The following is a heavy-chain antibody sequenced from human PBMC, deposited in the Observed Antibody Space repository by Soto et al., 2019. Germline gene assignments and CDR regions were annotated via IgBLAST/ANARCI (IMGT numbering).Heavy chain of an antibody. V-gene: IGHV3-23*01. J-gene: IGHJ6*02. D-gene: IGHD3-10*02. CDR2: PSGTGASA. CDR3: AKDVRWHYYFYYGMDV. Sequence: DVQLLESGGGLVQPGGSLRLSCAASGITFSNYAMNWVRQGPGKGLEWVSAPSGTGASAYYADAGKGRFTISRDNSKNTLYLQMNSLRPEDTAVYYCAKDVRWHYYFYYGMDVWGQGTTVTVSS. CDR1: GITFSNYA.